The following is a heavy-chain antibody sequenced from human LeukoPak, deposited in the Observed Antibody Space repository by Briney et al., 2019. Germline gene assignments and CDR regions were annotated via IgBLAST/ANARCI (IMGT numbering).Heavy chain of an antibody. D-gene: IGHD6-13*01. CDR3: ARDSSSSWYVPYYYYYMDV. CDR1: GSTFSSYS. Sequence: GGSLRLSCAASGSTFSSYSMNWVRQAPGKGLEWVSSISSSSSYIYYADSVKGRFAISRDNAKNSLYLQMNSLRAEDTAVYYCARDSSSSWYVPYYYYYMDVWGKGTTVTVSS. V-gene: IGHV3-21*01. CDR2: ISSSSSYI. J-gene: IGHJ6*03.